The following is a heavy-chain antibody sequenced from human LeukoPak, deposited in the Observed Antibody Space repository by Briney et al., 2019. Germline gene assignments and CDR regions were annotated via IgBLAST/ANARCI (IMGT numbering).Heavy chain of an antibody. V-gene: IGHV3-30*02. CDR2: IRYDGSNK. Sequence: GGSLRLSCAASGFTFGSYGMHWVRQAPGKGLEWVAFIRYDGSNKYYADSVKGRFTISRDNSKNTLYLQMNSLRAEDTAVYYCARDRGSGWYNAYYYYMDVWGKGTTVTISS. J-gene: IGHJ6*03. CDR1: GFTFGSYG. CDR3: ARDRGSGWYNAYYYYMDV. D-gene: IGHD6-19*01.